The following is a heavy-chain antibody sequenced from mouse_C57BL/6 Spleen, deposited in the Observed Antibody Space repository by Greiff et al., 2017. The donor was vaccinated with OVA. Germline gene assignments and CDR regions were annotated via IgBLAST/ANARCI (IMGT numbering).Heavy chain of an antibody. V-gene: IGHV1-69*01. D-gene: IGHD1-1*01. CDR1: GYTFTSYW. J-gene: IGHJ3*01. CDR3: AREGRYGSRGFAY. CDR2: IDPSDSYT. Sequence: QVQLQQPGAELVMPGASVKLSCKASGYTFTSYWMHWVKQRPGQGLEWIGEIDPSDSYTNYNQKFKGKSTLTVDKSSSTAYMQLSSLTSEDSAVYYCAREGRYGSRGFAYWGQGTLVTVSA.